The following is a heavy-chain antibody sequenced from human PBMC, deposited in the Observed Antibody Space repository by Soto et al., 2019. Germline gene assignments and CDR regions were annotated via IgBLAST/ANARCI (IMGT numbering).Heavy chain of an antibody. CDR3: ARAGDYIWGSYRERYFDY. V-gene: IGHV3-53*04. D-gene: IGHD3-16*02. CDR1: GFTVSSNY. Sequence: EVQLVESGGGLVQPGGSLRLSCAASGFTVSSNYMSWVRQAPGKGLEWVSVIYSGGSTYYADSVKGRFTISRHNSKNTLYLQMNSLRAEDTAVYYCARAGDYIWGSYRERYFDYWGQGTLVTVSS. CDR2: IYSGGST. J-gene: IGHJ4*02.